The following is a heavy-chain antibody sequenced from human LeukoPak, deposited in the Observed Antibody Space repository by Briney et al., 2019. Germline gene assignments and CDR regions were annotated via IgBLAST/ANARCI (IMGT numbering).Heavy chain of an antibody. D-gene: IGHD4-17*01. J-gene: IGHJ4*02. CDR1: GFTFSSYW. Sequence: PGGSLRLSCAASGFTFSSYWMSWVRQAPGKGLEWVANIKQDGSEKYYVDSVKGRFTISRDNAKNSLYLQMNSLRAEDTAVYYCARVYIFYGDYGDYWGQGTLVTVSS. CDR2: IKQDGSEK. V-gene: IGHV3-7*01. CDR3: ARVYIFYGDYGDY.